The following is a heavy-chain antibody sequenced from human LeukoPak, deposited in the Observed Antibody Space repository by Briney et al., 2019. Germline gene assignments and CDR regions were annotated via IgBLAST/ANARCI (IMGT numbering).Heavy chain of an antibody. Sequence: GGFLRLSCTASGFTFGDYAMSWVRQAPGKGLEWVGLIRSKAYGGTTEYAASVKGRFTISRDDSKSIAYLQMNSLKTEDTAVYYCTRDRGYCSSTSCSIDYWGQGTLVTVSS. CDR3: TRDRGYCSSTSCSIDY. J-gene: IGHJ4*02. D-gene: IGHD2-2*01. CDR2: IRSKAYGGTT. CDR1: GFTFGDYA. V-gene: IGHV3-49*04.